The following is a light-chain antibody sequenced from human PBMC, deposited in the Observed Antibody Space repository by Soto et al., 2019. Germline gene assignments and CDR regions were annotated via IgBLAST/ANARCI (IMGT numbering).Light chain of an antibody. CDR3: QVWDSRSDHPYV. CDR1: NIGSKS. Sequence: SYELTQPPSVSVAPGQTARITCGGTNIGSKSVHWYQQKPGQAPVLVVYDDSDRPSGIPERFSGSNSGNTATLTISRVEAGDEADYYCQVWDSRSDHPYVFGTGTKRTVL. V-gene: IGLV3-21*02. CDR2: DDS. J-gene: IGLJ1*01.